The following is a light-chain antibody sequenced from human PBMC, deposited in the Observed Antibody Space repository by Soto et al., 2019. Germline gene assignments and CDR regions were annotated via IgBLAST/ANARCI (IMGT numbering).Light chain of an antibody. J-gene: IGKJ1*01. CDR2: GAS. CDR1: QGIKDY. Sequence: EIVMTQSPATLSVSPGERATLSCRASQGIKDYVAWFQQKPGQAPRLLIYGASTRATAIPARFSGSGSETEFTLSIRSMQSQDFAVYYCQQYNTLPRTFGQATKVDI. CDR3: QQYNTLPRT. V-gene: IGKV3-15*01.